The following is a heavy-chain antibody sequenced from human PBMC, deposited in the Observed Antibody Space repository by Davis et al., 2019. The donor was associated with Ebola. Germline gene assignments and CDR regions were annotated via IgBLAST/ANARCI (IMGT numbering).Heavy chain of an antibody. J-gene: IGHJ4*02. V-gene: IGHV4-61*01. Sequence: MPSETLSLTCTVSGGSVSSGSYYWSWIRQPPEKGLEWVGYIYYSGSTNCNPSLKSRVTISVDTSKNQFSLKLSSVTAADMAVYYCARKGYYYGSGSYRYWGQGTLVTVSS. CDR1: GGSVSSGSYY. D-gene: IGHD3-10*01. CDR2: IYYSGST. CDR3: ARKGYYYGSGSYRY.